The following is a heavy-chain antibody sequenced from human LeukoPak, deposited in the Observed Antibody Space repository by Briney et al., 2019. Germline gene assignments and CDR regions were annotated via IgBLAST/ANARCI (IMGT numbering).Heavy chain of an antibody. CDR2: IYTSGST. CDR3: ARDQRYYDSSGYQTYGMYV. V-gene: IGHV4-4*07. CDR1: GGSISSYY. Sequence: SETLSLTCTVSGGSISSYYWSWIRQPAGEGLEWIGRIYTSGSTNYNPSLKSRVTMSVDTSKNQFSLKLSSVTAADTAVYYSARDQRYYDSSGYQTYGMYVWGQGTTVTVSS. J-gene: IGHJ6*02. D-gene: IGHD3-22*01.